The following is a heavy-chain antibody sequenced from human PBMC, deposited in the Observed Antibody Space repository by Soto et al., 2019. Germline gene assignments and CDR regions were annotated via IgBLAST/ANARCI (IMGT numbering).Heavy chain of an antibody. J-gene: IGHJ4*02. CDR3: ARDDEGGSYCDLGY. V-gene: IGHV3-48*01. D-gene: IGHD3-10*01. CDR1: GFTFSSYS. CDR2: ISSSSNTI. Sequence: PGGSLRLSCAASGFTFSSYSMNWVRQAPGKGLEWVSYISSSSNTIYYADSVKGRFTISRDNSKNTLYLQMNSLRTEDTAIYYCARDDEGGSYCDLGYWGQGTLVTVSS.